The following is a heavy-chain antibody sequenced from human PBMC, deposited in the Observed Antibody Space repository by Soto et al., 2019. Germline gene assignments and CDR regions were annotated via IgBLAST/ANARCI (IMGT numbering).Heavy chain of an antibody. CDR2: ISAYNGNT. CDR1: GYTFTSYG. Sequence: ASVKVSCKASGYTFTSYGISWVRQAPGQGLEWMGWISAYNGNTNYAQKLQGRVTMTTDTSTGTAYMELRSLRSDDTAVYYCARDHYYYDSSGPDAFDIWGQGTMVTVSS. V-gene: IGHV1-18*01. CDR3: ARDHYYYDSSGPDAFDI. J-gene: IGHJ3*02. D-gene: IGHD3-22*01.